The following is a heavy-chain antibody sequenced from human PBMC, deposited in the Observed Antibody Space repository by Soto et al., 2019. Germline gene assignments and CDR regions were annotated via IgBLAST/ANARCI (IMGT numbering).Heavy chain of an antibody. CDR3: AKGSGASRPYYFDY. J-gene: IGHJ4*02. Sequence: SETLSLTCTVSGGSISSGGYYWSWIRQHPGKGLEWIGYIYYSGSTYYNPSLKSRVTISVDTSKNQFSLKLSSVTAADTAVYYCAKGSGASRPYYFDYWGQGTLVTVSS. CDR2: IYYSGST. CDR1: GGSISSGGYY. V-gene: IGHV4-31*03. D-gene: IGHD3-3*01.